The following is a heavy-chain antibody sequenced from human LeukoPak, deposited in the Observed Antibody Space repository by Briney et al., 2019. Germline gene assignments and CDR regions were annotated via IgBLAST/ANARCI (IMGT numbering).Heavy chain of an antibody. CDR2: INWNGGST. V-gene: IGHV3-20*04. D-gene: IGHD3-10*01. CDR3: ARARELLWFGEVSYYFNY. CDR1: GFTFDDYG. J-gene: IGHJ4*02. Sequence: RPGGSLRLSCAASGFTFDDYGMSWVRQAPGKGREWVSGINWNGGSTGYADSVKGRFTISRDNAKNSLYLQMNSLSAEDTALYYCARARELLWFGEVSYYFNYWGQGTLVTVSS.